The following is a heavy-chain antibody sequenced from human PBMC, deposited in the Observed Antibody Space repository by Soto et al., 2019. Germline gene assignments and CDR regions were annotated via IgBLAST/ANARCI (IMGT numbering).Heavy chain of an antibody. CDR3: ARLSDYDFWSGYYVNWFDP. J-gene: IGHJ5*02. V-gene: IGHV4-38-2*01. Sequence: PSETLSLTCAVSGYSISSGYYWGWLRQRPGKGLEWIGSIYYSGSTYYNPSLKSRVTISVDTSKNQFSLKLSSVTAADTAVYYCARLSDYDFWSGYYVNWFDPWGQGTLVTVSS. CDR2: IYYSGST. D-gene: IGHD3-3*01. CDR1: GYSISSGYY.